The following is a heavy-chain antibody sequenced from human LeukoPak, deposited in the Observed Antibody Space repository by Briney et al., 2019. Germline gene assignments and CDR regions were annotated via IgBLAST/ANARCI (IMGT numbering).Heavy chain of an antibody. D-gene: IGHD3-22*01. CDR3: AREVQTYYYDSSGYSLSGYYYYMDV. Sequence: SETLSLTCTVSGGSINSSSYYWGWIRQPPGKGLEWIGYIYYSGSTNYNPSLKSRVTISVDTSKNQFSLKLSSVTAADTAVYYCAREVQTYYYDSSGYSLSGYYYYMDVWGKGTTVTVSS. V-gene: IGHV4-61*01. J-gene: IGHJ6*03. CDR1: GGSINSSSYY. CDR2: IYYSGST.